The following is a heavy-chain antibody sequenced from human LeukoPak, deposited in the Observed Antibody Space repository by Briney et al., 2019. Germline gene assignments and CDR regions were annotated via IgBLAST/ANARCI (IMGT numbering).Heavy chain of an antibody. CDR2: VYQSGHT. CDR3: ARSIFGVVSFDS. CDR1: GGSINTYY. D-gene: IGHD3-3*01. V-gene: IGHV4-59*01. J-gene: IGHJ4*02. Sequence: SETLSLTCTVSGGSINTYYWSWIRQPPGKGLEWIAYVYQSGHTNYNPSFTSRATISIDTSKNQFSLKLSSVSAADTAVYYCARSIFGVVSFDSWGQGTLVTVSS.